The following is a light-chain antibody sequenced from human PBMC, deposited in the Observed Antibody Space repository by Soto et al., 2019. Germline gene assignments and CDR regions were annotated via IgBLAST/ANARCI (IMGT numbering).Light chain of an antibody. Sequence: EIVLTQSPATLSLSPGERATLSCRASQSVSSYLAWYQQKPGQAPRLLIYDASNRATVITARFSGSGSGTDFTLTISTIEPEDFAVYYCQQRSNWPPYTFGKGTKLEIK. CDR3: QQRSNWPPYT. J-gene: IGKJ2*01. V-gene: IGKV3-11*01. CDR2: DAS. CDR1: QSVSSY.